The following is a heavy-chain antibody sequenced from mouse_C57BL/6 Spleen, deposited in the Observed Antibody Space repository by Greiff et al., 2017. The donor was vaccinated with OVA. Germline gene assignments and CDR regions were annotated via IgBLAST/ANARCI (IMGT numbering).Heavy chain of an antibody. CDR2: IDPEDGDT. Sequence: EVQLQQSGAELVRPGASVKLSCTASGFNIKDYYMHWVKQRPEQGLEWIGRIDPEDGDTEYAPKFQGKATMTADTSSNTAYLQLSSLTSEDTAVYYCTRVTTVVATDYWGQGTTLTVSS. V-gene: IGHV14-1*01. CDR3: TRVTTVVATDY. CDR1: GFNIKDYY. D-gene: IGHD1-1*01. J-gene: IGHJ2*01.